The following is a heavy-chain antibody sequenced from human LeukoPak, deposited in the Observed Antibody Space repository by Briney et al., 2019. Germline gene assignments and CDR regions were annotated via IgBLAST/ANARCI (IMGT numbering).Heavy chain of an antibody. J-gene: IGHJ4*02. CDR2: ISWNSGSI. D-gene: IGHD3-22*01. CDR1: GFTFDDYA. Sequence: PGRSLRLSCAASGFTFDDYAMHWVRQAPGKGLEWVSGISWNSGSIGYADSVKGRFTISRDNAKNSLYLQMNSLRDEDTAVYYCARIPRDRLFLDYWGQGTLVTVSS. V-gene: IGHV3-9*01. CDR3: ARIPRDRLFLDY.